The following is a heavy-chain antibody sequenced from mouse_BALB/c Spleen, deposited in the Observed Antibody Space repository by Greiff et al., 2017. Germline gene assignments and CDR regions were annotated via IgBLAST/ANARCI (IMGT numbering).Heavy chain of an antibody. V-gene: IGHV7-1*02. CDR1: GFTFSDFY. CDR3: ARGLTGTGYFDV. D-gene: IGHD4-1*01. J-gene: IGHJ1*01. CDR2: SRNKANDYTT. Sequence: DVKVVESGGGLVQPGGSLRLSCATSGFTFSDFYMEWVRQPPGKRLEWIAASRNKANDYTTEYSASVKGRFIVSRDTSQSILYLQMNALRAEDTAIYYCARGLTGTGYFDVWGAGTTVTVSS.